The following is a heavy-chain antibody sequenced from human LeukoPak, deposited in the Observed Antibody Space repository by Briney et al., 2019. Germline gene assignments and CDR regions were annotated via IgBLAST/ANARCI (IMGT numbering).Heavy chain of an antibody. D-gene: IGHD6-19*01. CDR2: INPNSGGT. Sequence: ASVKVSCKASGYTFTGYYMHWVRQAPGQGLEWMGWINPNSGGTNYAQKFQGRVTMTRDTSISTAYMELSRLRSDDTAVYYCARSSGWDDAFDIWGQGTMVTVSS. J-gene: IGHJ3*02. CDR1: GYTFTGYY. CDR3: ARSSGWDDAFDI. V-gene: IGHV1-2*02.